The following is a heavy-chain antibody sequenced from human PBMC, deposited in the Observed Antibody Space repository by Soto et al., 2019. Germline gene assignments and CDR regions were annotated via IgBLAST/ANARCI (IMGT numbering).Heavy chain of an antibody. CDR1: GGTFSSYT. V-gene: IGHV1-69*12. J-gene: IGHJ2*01. Sequence: QVQLVQSGAEVKKPGSSVTVSCKASGGTFSSYTISWVRQAPGQGLEWMGGIIPIFGTANYEQKFQGRVTITADECTIAADMELSSLTSEDTAVYYCARGNHRWIQMWYFDLWGRGTLVTVSS. D-gene: IGHD5-18*01. CDR3: ARGNHRWIQMWYFDL. CDR2: IIPIFGTA.